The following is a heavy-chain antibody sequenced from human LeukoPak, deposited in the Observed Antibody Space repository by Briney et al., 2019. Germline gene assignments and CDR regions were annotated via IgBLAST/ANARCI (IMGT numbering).Heavy chain of an antibody. CDR1: GDSVSSNSAA. J-gene: IGHJ6*02. V-gene: IGHV6-1*01. Sequence: SQTLSLTCVISGDSVSSNSAAWNWIRQSPSRGLEWLGRTYYRSKWSSDYALSMKSRITINPDTSKNQISLQLNSVTPEDTAAYYCARDRDTEAAGRYYYYGMDVWGQGTTVTVSS. D-gene: IGHD6-13*01. CDR3: ARDRDTEAAGRYYYYGMDV. CDR2: TYYRSKWSS.